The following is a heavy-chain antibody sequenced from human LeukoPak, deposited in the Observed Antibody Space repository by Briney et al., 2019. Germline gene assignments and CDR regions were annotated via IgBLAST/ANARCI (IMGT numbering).Heavy chain of an antibody. CDR1: GYTFTSYD. V-gene: IGHV1-8*01. D-gene: IGHD3-10*01. Sequence: GASVKVSCKASGYTFTSYDINWVRQATGQGLEWMGWINPNSGNTGYAQKFQGRVTMTRNTSISTAYMELSSLTSEDTAVYYCARGRGIYGSGSKNKYYFDYWGQGTLVTVSS. CDR2: INPNSGNT. J-gene: IGHJ4*02. CDR3: ARGRGIYGSGSKNKYYFDY.